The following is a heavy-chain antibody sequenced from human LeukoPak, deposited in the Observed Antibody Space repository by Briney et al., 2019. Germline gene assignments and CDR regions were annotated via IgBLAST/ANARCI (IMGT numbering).Heavy chain of an antibody. CDR1: GYTFTSYD. Sequence: ASVKVSCKASGYTFTSYDINWVRQATGQGLEWMGWMNPNSGNTGYAQKFQGRVTMTRNTSISTAYMELSSLRSEDTAVYYCARGTAYSSSWYPYYYGMDVWGQGTTVTVSS. V-gene: IGHV1-8*01. CDR2: MNPNSGNT. D-gene: IGHD6-13*01. CDR3: ARGTAYSSSWYPYYYGMDV. J-gene: IGHJ6*02.